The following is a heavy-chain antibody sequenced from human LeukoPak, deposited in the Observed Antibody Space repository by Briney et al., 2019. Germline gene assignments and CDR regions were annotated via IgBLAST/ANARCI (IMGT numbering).Heavy chain of an antibody. D-gene: IGHD5-18*01. CDR3: TRTRGYSYGYVDY. V-gene: IGHV3-49*04. CDR1: GFTFGDYS. CDR2: IRSKAYGGTT. Sequence: PGGSLRLSCTASGFTFGDYSLSWVRQAPGKGLEWVGFIRSKAYGGTTEYAASVKGRFTISRDDSKGIAYLQMNSLKTEDTAVYYCTRTRGYSYGYVDYWGQGTLVTVST. J-gene: IGHJ4*02.